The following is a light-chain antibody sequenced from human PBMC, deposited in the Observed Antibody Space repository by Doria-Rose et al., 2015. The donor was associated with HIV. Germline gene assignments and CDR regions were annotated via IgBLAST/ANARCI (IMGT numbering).Light chain of an antibody. CDR1: QTVSTY. J-gene: IGKJ1*01. CDR2: AAS. V-gene: IGKV1-39*01. CDR3: QQTYSSPPWT. Sequence: SSLSASIGDRVTITCRASQTVSTYLNWFQQEPGKAPKLLVYAASRLQSGVPSRFSGSGSGTDFTLTISGLQPGDFATYYCQQTYSSPPWTFGQGTKVEMK.